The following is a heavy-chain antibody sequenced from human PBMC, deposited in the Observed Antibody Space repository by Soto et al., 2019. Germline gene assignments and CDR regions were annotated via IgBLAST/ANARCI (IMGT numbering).Heavy chain of an antibody. CDR2: ISGSGGST. V-gene: IGHV3-23*01. D-gene: IGHD6-13*01. J-gene: IGHJ4*02. Sequence: SRRLSCAASEITFSTYAMSWVRQAPGKGLEWVSAISGSGGSTYYADSVKGRFTISRDKSKNTLYLQMNSLRAKDTALYYCAKSFSSNWYDYFDYWGQGSLVTVSS. CDR3: AKSFSSNWYDYFDY. CDR1: EITFSTYA.